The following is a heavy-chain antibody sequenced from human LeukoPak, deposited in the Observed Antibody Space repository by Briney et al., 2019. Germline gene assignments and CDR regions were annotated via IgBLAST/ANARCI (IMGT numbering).Heavy chain of an antibody. CDR2: ISGSGGST. V-gene: IGHV3-23*01. CDR3: AREEDYDILTGYYGIDY. CDR1: GFTFSSYA. D-gene: IGHD3-9*01. Sequence: PGGSLRLSCAASGFTFSSYAMSWVRQAPGKGLEWVSAISGSGGSTYYADSVKGRFTISRDNSKNTLYLQMNSLRAEDMAVYYCAREEDYDILTGYYGIDYWGQGTLVTVSS. J-gene: IGHJ4*02.